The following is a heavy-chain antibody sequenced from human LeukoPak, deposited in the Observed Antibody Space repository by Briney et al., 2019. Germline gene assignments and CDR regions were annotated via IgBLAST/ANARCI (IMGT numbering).Heavy chain of an antibody. Sequence: PGGSLRLSCAASGFTFSSYGMNWVRQAPGKGLEWVSSISSSSSYIYYADSVKGRFTISRDNAKNSLYLQMNSLRAEDTAVYYCARDIGHDSSGFDYWGQGTLVTVSS. CDR1: GFTFSSYG. CDR2: ISSSSSYI. CDR3: ARDIGHDSSGFDY. J-gene: IGHJ4*02. D-gene: IGHD3-22*01. V-gene: IGHV3-21*01.